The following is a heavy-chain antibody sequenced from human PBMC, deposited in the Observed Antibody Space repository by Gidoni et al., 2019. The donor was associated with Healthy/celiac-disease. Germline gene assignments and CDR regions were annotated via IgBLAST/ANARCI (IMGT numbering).Heavy chain of an antibody. CDR1: GFTFSSYA. J-gene: IGHJ4*02. V-gene: IGHV3-23*01. Sequence: EVKLLESGGGLVQPGGSLRLSCAASGFTFSSYAMSWVRQAPGKGLEWVSAISGSGGSTSYADSVKGRFTISRDNSKNTLYLQMSSLRAEDTAVYYCANLWLGPAHYWGQGTLVTVSS. CDR2: ISGSGGST. D-gene: IGHD6-19*01. CDR3: ANLWLGPAHY.